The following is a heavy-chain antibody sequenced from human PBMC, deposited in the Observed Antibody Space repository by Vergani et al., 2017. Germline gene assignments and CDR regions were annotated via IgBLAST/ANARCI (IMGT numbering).Heavy chain of an antibody. J-gene: IGHJ4*02. D-gene: IGHD5-18*01. CDR2: IRNKAYGGTT. Sequence: VQLVESGGNVVQSGTSLRLSCAASGFSFGSYGMHWVRQSPGKGLEWVAFIRNKAYGGTTEYAASVKGRFTISRDDSKRLAYLQLSGLKTEDTAVYFCSRGRGYSFGYSDYWGQGTLVTVSS. CDR1: GFSFGSYG. CDR3: SRGRGYSFGYSDY. V-gene: IGHV3-49*04.